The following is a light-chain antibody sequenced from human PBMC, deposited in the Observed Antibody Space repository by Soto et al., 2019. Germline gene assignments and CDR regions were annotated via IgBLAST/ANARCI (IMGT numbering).Light chain of an antibody. V-gene: IGKV1-39*01. Sequence: DIQMTQSPSSLSASVGDRVTITCRASQDIGVFLNWYQRKPGKAPKCLIYAASNLESRVPSRFSGSGSGTDFNFTISSLQFDDLATYYCQQTYNTPRTFGQGTRVDI. CDR3: QQTYNTPRT. CDR1: QDIGVF. CDR2: AAS. J-gene: IGKJ2*01.